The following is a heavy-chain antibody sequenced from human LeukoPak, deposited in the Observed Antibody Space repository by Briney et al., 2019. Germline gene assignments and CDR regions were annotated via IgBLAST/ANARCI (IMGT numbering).Heavy chain of an antibody. CDR1: GFTFSSYA. D-gene: IGHD3-22*01. J-gene: IGHJ4*02. CDR3: AKGNVDSSGYPEYYLDY. V-gene: IGHV3-23*01. CDR2: ISGSGSST. Sequence: QPGGSLRLSCAASGFTFSSYAMSWVRQAPGKGLEWVSTISGSGSSTYYADSVKGRFTISRDNSKNTLYLQMNSLRTEDTAVYYCAKGNVDSSGYPEYYLDYWGQGTLVTVSS.